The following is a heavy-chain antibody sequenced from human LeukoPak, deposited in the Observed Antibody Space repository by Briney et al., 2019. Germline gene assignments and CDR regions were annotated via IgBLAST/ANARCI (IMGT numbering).Heavy chain of an antibody. Sequence: SETLSLTCTVSSSSISNGYYWGWIRQPPGKAMEWLGSMHHSGSTYLNPSFKSRVTISVDTSMKQFSLKLSSVTAADTAVYYCARTYYDFWSGYNWFDPGGQGTLVTVSS. J-gene: IGHJ5*02. CDR3: ARTYYDFWSGYNWFDP. D-gene: IGHD3-3*01. CDR1: SSSISNGYY. CDR2: MHHSGST. V-gene: IGHV4-38-2*02.